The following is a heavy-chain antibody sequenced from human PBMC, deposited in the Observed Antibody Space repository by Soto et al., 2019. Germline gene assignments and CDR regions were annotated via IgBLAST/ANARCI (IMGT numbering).Heavy chain of an antibody. V-gene: IGHV1-69*13. D-gene: IGHD6-25*01. CDR1: GGTLSSYA. CDR2: IIPIFGTA. J-gene: IGHJ4*02. CDR3: ARAPSIAAGENFAY. Sequence: SVKVSFKASGGTLSSYAISLVRQAPGQGLEWMGGIIPIFGTANYAQKFQGRVTITADESTSTAYMELSSLSCEDTAVYYCARAPSIAAGENFAYWGQGTLVTVSS.